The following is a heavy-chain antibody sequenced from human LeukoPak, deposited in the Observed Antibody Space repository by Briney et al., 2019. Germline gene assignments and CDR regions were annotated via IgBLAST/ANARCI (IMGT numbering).Heavy chain of an antibody. CDR2: ISGSGGST. CDR3: ARDSPVIVVAPSAFDI. CDR1: GFTFSSYA. J-gene: IGHJ3*02. D-gene: IGHD3-22*01. V-gene: IGHV3-23*01. Sequence: GGSLRLSCAASGFTFSSYAMSWVRQAPGKGLEWVSAISGSGGSTYYADSVKGRFTISRDNSKNTLYLQMNSLRAEDTAVYYCARDSPVIVVAPSAFDIWGQGTMVTVSS.